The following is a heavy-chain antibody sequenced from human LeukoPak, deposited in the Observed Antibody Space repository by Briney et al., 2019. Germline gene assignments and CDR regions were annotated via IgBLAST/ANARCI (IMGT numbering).Heavy chain of an antibody. J-gene: IGHJ4*02. Sequence: PGRSLRLSCAASGFTFDDYAMHWVRQAPGKGLEWVSGISWNSGSIGYADSVKGRFTISRDNAKNSLYLQMNSLRAEDTALYYCAQGRSWYYFDYWGQGTLVTVSS. CDR3: AQGRSWYYFDY. CDR1: GFTFDDYA. V-gene: IGHV3-9*01. CDR2: ISWNSGSI. D-gene: IGHD6-13*01.